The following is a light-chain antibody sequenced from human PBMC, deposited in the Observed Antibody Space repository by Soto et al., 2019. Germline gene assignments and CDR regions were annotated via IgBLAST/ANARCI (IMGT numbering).Light chain of an antibody. CDR2: EVS. Sequence: QSALTQPASXSGSPGQLITISCTGTSSDVGGYNFVSWYQQHPGKAPKLMIYEVSNRPSGVSNRFSGSKSGNTASLTISGLQAEDEADYYCSSYTSSSPYVFGTGTKVTVL. CDR3: SSYTSSSPYV. V-gene: IGLV2-14*01. CDR1: SSDVGGYNF. J-gene: IGLJ1*01.